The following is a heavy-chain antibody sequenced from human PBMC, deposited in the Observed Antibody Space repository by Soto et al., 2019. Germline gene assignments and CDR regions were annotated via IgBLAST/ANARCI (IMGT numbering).Heavy chain of an antibody. CDR1: GFTFDDYG. J-gene: IGHJ6*02. Sequence: GGSLRLSCAASGFTFDDYGMSWVRQAPGKGLEWVSGINWNGGSTGYADSVKGRFTISRDNAKNSLYLQMNSLRAEDTAVYYCARELAGRCSSTSCYMEDYYYYGMDVWGQGTTVTVSS. CDR3: ARELAGRCSSTSCYMEDYYYYGMDV. D-gene: IGHD2-2*02. V-gene: IGHV3-20*04. CDR2: INWNGGST.